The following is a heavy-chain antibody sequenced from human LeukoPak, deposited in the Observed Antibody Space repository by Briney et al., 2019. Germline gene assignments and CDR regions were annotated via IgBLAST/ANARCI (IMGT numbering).Heavy chain of an antibody. CDR2: IKQDGSEK. V-gene: IGHV3-7*01. Sequence: PGGSLRLSCAASGFTFSSYWMSWVRQAPGKGLEWVANIKQDGSEKYYVDSVKGRFTISRDNAKNSLYLQVNSLRAEDTAVYYCARVGDGWVYYYYMDVWGKGTTVTVSS. D-gene: IGHD3-16*01. J-gene: IGHJ6*03. CDR1: GFTFSSYW. CDR3: ARVGDGWVYYYYMDV.